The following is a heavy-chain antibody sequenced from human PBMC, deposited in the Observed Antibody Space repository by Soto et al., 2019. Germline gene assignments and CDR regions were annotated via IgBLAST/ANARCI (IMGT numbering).Heavy chain of an antibody. Sequence: SQTLSLTCAISGDSVSSNSAAWNWIRQSPSRGLEWLGRTYYRSKWYNDYAVSVKIRITINPDTSKNQFSLQLNSVTPEDTAVYYCARDSEGRIAVAGTCSFDIWGQGTMVTVSS. J-gene: IGHJ3*02. CDR1: GDSVSSNSAA. D-gene: IGHD6-19*01. CDR2: TYYRSKWYN. CDR3: ARDSEGRIAVAGTCSFDI. V-gene: IGHV6-1*01.